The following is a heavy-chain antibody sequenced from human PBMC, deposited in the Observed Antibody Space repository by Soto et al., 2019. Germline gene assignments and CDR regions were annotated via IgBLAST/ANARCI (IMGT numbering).Heavy chain of an antibody. V-gene: IGHV3-9*01. J-gene: IGHJ2*01. D-gene: IGHD1-7*01. CDR3: AKDKELWGYFDL. Sequence: EVQLVESGGGLVQPGRSLRLSCAASGFTFDDYAMHWVRQAPGKGLEWVSGISWNSGSIGYADSVKGRFTISRDNAKNSLYLQMNSLRAEDTALYYCAKDKELWGYFDLWGRGTLVTVSS. CDR2: ISWNSGSI. CDR1: GFTFDDYA.